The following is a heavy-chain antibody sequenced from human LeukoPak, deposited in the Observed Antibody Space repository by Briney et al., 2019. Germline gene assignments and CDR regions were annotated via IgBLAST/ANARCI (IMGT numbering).Heavy chain of an antibody. D-gene: IGHD2-15*01. CDR1: GYSFTSNY. CDR3: AREGCSGGGCYYFDY. Sequence: ASVKVSCKASGYSFTSNYMHWVRQAPGQGLEWVGIINPGSGTTSYAQKFQGRVTVTRDTSTSTGYMELSSLGSEDTAVYYCAREGCSGGGCYYFDYWGQGTLVTVSS. CDR2: INPGSGTT. J-gene: IGHJ4*02. V-gene: IGHV1-46*01.